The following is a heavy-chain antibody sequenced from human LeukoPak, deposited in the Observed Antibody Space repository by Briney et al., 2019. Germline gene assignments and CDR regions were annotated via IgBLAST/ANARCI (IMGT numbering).Heavy chain of an antibody. CDR1: GFTFSSYD. D-gene: IGHD4-17*01. Sequence: GGSLRLSCAASGFTFSSYDMHWVRQATGKGLEWVSAFGSAGDTYYPGSVKGRFTMSRENAKNSLYLHRTSLGAEDTAVYYCARATYGAGFYYYAMDVWGQGTTVTVSS. J-gene: IGHJ6*02. CDR3: ARATYGAGFYYYAMDV. CDR2: FGSAGDT. V-gene: IGHV3-13*04.